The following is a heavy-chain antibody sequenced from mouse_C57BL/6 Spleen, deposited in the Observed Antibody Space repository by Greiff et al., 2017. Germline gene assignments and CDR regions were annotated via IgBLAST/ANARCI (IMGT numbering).Heavy chain of an antibody. J-gene: IGHJ1*03. CDR2: IYPRSGNT. V-gene: IGHV1-81*01. Sequence: VQLQQSGAELARPGASVKLSCKASGYTFTSYGISWVKQRTGQGLEWIGEIYPRSGNTYYNEKFKGKATLTADKSSSTAYMELRSLTSEDSAVYFCARTDYYGSSLRYFDVWGTGTTVTVSS. D-gene: IGHD1-1*01. CDR1: GYTFTSYG. CDR3: ARTDYYGSSLRYFDV.